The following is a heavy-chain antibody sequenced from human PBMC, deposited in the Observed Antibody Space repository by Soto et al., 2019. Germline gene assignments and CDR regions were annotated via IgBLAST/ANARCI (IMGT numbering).Heavy chain of an antibody. CDR2: MNPNSGNT. D-gene: IGHD3-10*01. CDR1: GYTFTSYD. Sequence: QVQLVQSGAEVKKPGASVKVSCKASGYTFTSYDINWVRQATGQGLEWMGWMNPNSGNTGYAQKFQCTVTMTRNTSISTAYMELSSLRSEDTAVYYCARGINYYDSGDDAFDIWGQGTMVTVSS. J-gene: IGHJ3*02. V-gene: IGHV1-8*01. CDR3: ARGINYYDSGDDAFDI.